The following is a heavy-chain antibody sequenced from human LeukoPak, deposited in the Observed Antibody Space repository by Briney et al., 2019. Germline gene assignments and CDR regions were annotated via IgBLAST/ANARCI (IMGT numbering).Heavy chain of an antibody. D-gene: IGHD6-19*01. V-gene: IGHV3-49*04. CDR1: GVAFIDYA. J-gene: IGHJ4*02. CDR2: IINKDNGGTA. Sequence: GGGLLLSSTASGVAFIDYAMTWGRRAPGKGGEWVGFIINKDNGGTAYYDASVKGRFTISRDDSKTLAYLQMNSLKTEDTAVYFCSRAYSTGWLGINYYWGQGALVTVSS. CDR3: SRAYSTGWLGINYY.